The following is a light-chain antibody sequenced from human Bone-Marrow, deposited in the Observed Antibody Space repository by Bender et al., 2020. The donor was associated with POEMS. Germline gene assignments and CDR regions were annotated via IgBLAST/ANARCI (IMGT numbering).Light chain of an antibody. CDR3: CSFAGRGSVGV. Sequence: QSALTQPASVSGSPGQSITISCSGITGGVGTHNLVSWYQHHPGKSPKLLIYECITRPSGISGRFSGSKSGSLTISGLQTEDEADYYCCSFAGRGSVGVFGGGTKLTVL. V-gene: IGLV2-23*01. CDR2: ECI. CDR1: TGGVGTHNL. J-gene: IGLJ3*02.